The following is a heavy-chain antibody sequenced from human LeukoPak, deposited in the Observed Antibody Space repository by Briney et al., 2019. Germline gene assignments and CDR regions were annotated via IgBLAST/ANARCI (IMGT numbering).Heavy chain of an antibody. CDR3: ARANSYRSGRYPHAFDI. Sequence: GGSLRLSCAASGFTVSNNYLSWVRQAPGKGLEWVSVIYSGGSTYYADSVKGRFTISRDTSKNTLYLQMNSLRAEDTAVYYCARANSYRSGRYPHAFDIWGQGTMVTVSS. V-gene: IGHV3-53*01. CDR2: IYSGGST. D-gene: IGHD6-19*01. CDR1: GFTVSNNY. J-gene: IGHJ3*02.